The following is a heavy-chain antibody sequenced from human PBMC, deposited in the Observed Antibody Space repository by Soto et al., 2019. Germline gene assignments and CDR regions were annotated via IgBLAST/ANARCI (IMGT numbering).Heavy chain of an antibody. CDR1: GYTFTSYG. CDR3: ARVKGGGNYYDSSGYYYDY. CDR2: ISAYNGNT. J-gene: IGHJ4*02. Sequence: QVQLVQSGAEVKKPGASVKVSCKATGYTFTSYGISWVRQAPGQGIEWMGWISAYNGNTNYAQKLQGRVTMTTDTSTSTAYMELRSLRSDDTAVYYCARVKGGGNYYDSSGYYYDYWGQGTLVTVSS. V-gene: IGHV1-18*01. D-gene: IGHD3-22*01.